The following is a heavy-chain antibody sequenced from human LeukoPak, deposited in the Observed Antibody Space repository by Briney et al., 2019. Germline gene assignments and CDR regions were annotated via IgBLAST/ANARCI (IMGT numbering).Heavy chain of an antibody. Sequence: GGSLRLSCAASGFTFISSEMNWVRQAPGKGLEWVSYISSSGSTINYADSVKGRFTISRDNAKNSLYLQMNSLRVEDTAVYYCQSHPSLPAYSSGGPTLQYFDNWGQGALVTVSS. CDR3: QSHPSLPAYSSGGPTLQYFDN. V-gene: IGHV3-48*03. D-gene: IGHD6-19*01. CDR1: GFTFISSE. J-gene: IGHJ4*02. CDR2: ISSSGSTI.